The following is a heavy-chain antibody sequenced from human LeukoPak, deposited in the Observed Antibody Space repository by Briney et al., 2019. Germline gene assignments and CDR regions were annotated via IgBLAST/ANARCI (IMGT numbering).Heavy chain of an antibody. Sequence: ASVKVSCKASGGTFSSYTISWVRQAPGQGLELMGRIIPILGIANYARKFQGRVTITADKSTSTAYMELSSLRSEDTAVYYCARAQAAANYYYYMDVWGKGTTVTVSS. CDR3: ARAQAAANYYYYMDV. D-gene: IGHD2-2*01. CDR2: IIPILGIA. J-gene: IGHJ6*03. CDR1: GGTFSSYT. V-gene: IGHV1-69*02.